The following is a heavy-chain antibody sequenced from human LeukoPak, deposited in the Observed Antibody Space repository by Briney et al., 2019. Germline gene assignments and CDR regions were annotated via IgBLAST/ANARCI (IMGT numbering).Heavy chain of an antibody. CDR1: GFTFSGFA. CDR3: ARAVTMVREDYYMDV. J-gene: IGHJ6*03. V-gene: IGHV3-7*01. D-gene: IGHD3-10*01. Sequence: GGSLRLSCAASGFTFSGFAMSWIRQAPGKGLEWVANIKQDGSEKYYVDSVKGRFTISRDNAKNSLYLQMNSLRAEDTAVYYCARAVTMVREDYYMDVWGKGTTVTVSS. CDR2: IKQDGSEK.